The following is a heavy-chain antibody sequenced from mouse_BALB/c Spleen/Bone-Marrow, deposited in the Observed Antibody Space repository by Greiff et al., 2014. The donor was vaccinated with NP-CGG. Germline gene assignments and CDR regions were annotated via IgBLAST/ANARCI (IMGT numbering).Heavy chain of an antibody. CDR1: GFSLTNYG. J-gene: IGHJ4*01. CDR2: IWADGST. V-gene: IGHV2-9*02. Sequence: QVQLQQSGPGLVAPSQSLSITCTVSGFSLTNYGVHWVRQPPGKGLEWLGVIWADGSTNYNSALMSRLSISKDNSKSQVFFKMNSLRTDDTAMYYCARITTATGAMDYWGQGTSVTVYS. D-gene: IGHD1-2*01. CDR3: ARITTATGAMDY.